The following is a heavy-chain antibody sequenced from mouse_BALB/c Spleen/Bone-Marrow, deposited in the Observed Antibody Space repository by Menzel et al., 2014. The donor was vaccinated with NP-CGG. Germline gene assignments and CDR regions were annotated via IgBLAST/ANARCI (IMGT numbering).Heavy chain of an antibody. D-gene: IGHD4-1*01. J-gene: IGHJ2*01. CDR1: GYTFISYW. CDR2: INPSTGYT. CDR3: ASNWDVD. Sequence: VQLQQSGAELAKPGASVKMSCKASGYTFISYWMHWVKQRPGQGLEWIGYINPSTGYTEYNQKFKDKATLTADKSSSTAYMQLSSLTSEDSAVYYCASNWDVDWGQGTTLTVSS. V-gene: IGHV1-7*01.